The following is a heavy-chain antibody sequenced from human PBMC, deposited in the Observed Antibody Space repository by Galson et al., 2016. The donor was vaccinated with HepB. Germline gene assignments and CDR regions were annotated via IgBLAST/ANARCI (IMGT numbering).Heavy chain of an antibody. Sequence: LRLSCAASGFSLGNYWMNWARQAPGKGLEWLANIKKDGSEINYVDSVKGRFTISRDNAKNSLFLQMNTLRVEDTAVYYCTREFDLWGRGTQLTVSS. CDR3: TREFDL. CDR2: IKKDGSEI. V-gene: IGHV3-7*04. J-gene: IGHJ2*01. CDR1: GFSLGNYW.